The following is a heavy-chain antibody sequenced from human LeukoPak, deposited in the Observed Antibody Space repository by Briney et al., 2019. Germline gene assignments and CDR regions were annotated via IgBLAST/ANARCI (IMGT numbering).Heavy chain of an antibody. CDR1: GGTFSSYA. Sequence: ASVKVSCKASGGTFSSYAISWVRQAPGQGLEWMGGIIPIFGTANYAQKFQGRVTITADESTSTAYMELSSLRSEDTAVYYCARSGGGAVVPSGFDPWGQGTLVTVSS. V-gene: IGHV1-69*13. CDR3: ARSGGGAVVPSGFDP. CDR2: IIPIFGTA. J-gene: IGHJ5*02. D-gene: IGHD6-19*01.